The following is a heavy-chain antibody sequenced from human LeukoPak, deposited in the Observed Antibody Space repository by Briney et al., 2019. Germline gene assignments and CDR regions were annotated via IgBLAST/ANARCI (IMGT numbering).Heavy chain of an antibody. D-gene: IGHD5-18*01. Sequence: GGSLRLSCAASGFTFDEYGMNWVRQAPEKGLEWVSGINWNGASTNYADSVQGRFTISRDNAKNSLFLQMSSLRAEDTALYFCARGGYSYGYAGVSPHYMAIWGKGTMVTVSS. CDR1: GFTFDEYG. CDR3: ARGGYSYGYAGVSPHYMAI. J-gene: IGHJ6*03. CDR2: INWNGAST. V-gene: IGHV3-20*04.